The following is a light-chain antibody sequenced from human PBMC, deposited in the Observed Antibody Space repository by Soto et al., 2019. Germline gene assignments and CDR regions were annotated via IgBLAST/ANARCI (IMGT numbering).Light chain of an antibody. CDR3: QQYNNWWT. V-gene: IGKV3D-15*01. CDR2: DVS. CDR1: QSVSSN. J-gene: IGKJ1*01. Sequence: EIVMTQSPATLSVSPGERATLSCRASQSVSSNLAWYQQKPGQAPRLLIYDVSYRATGIPVRFSGSGSGTDFTLTISSLEPEDFAVYYCQQYNNWWTFGQGTKVDI.